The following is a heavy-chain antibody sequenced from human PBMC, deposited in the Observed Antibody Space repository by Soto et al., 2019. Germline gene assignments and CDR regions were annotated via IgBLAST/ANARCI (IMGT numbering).Heavy chain of an antibody. CDR3: ARGSGSLYYFHY. V-gene: IGHV3-53*01. J-gene: IGHJ4*02. Sequence: PGGSLRLSCAASGFNVSTNYMNWVRQAQGKGLEWVSVMYSGGTTYYADSVKGRFIISRDNFKNTLYLQMNNLRAEDTALYYCARGSGSLYYFHYWGQGTLVTVSS. CDR1: GFNVSTNY. D-gene: IGHD1-26*01. CDR2: MYSGGTT.